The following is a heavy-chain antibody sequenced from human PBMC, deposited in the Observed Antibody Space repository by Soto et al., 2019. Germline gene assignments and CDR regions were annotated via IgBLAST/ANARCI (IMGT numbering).Heavy chain of an antibody. CDR2: INPNSGGT. CDR1: GYTFTGYY. CDR3: ARELRYFDNYYYYYMDV. Sequence: ASVKVSCKASGYTFTGYYMHWVRQAPGQGLEWMGWINPNSGGTNYAQKFQGWVTMTRDTSISTAYMELSRLRSDDTAVYYCARELRYFDNYYYYYMDVWGKGTTVTVSS. J-gene: IGHJ6*03. D-gene: IGHD3-9*01. V-gene: IGHV1-2*04.